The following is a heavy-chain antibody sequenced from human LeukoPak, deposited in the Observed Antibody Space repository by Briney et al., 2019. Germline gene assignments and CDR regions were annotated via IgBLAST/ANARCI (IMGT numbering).Heavy chain of an antibody. CDR3: ATATTAMVPFDY. Sequence: PGGSLRLSCAASGFTFSSYAMGWVRQAPGKGLEWVSAISGSGDSTYYGDSVKGRFTISRDNSKNTLYLQMNSLRAEDTAVYYCATATTAMVPFDYWGQGTLVTVSS. V-gene: IGHV3-23*01. CDR1: GFTFSSYA. CDR2: ISGSGDST. D-gene: IGHD5-18*01. J-gene: IGHJ4*02.